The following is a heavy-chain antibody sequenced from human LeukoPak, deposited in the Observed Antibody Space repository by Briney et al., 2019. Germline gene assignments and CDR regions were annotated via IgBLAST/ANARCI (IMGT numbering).Heavy chain of an antibody. CDR2: ISGSGDST. CDR1: GFTFSNYA. Sequence: GGSLRLSCAASGFTFSNYAMNWVRQAPGKGLEWVSSISGSGDSTYYADSVEGWFTISRDNSKNTLYLQMHSLRAEDTAVYYCAKGIGGQIAAANRWGQGILVTVSS. V-gene: IGHV3-23*01. D-gene: IGHD6-13*01. CDR3: AKGIGGQIAAANR. J-gene: IGHJ4*02.